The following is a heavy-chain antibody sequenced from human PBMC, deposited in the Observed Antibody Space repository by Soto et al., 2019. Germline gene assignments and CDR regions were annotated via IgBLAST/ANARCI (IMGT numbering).Heavy chain of an antibody. V-gene: IGHV3-30*18. D-gene: IGHD3-22*01. CDR3: AKDQLDYYDSSGSPFDY. Sequence: QVQLVESGGGVVQPGRSLRLSCAASGFTFSSYGMHWVRQAPGKGLEWVAVISYDGSNKYYADSVKGRFTISRDNSKNTLYLQMNSLRAEDTAVSYCAKDQLDYYDSSGSPFDYWGQGTLVTVSS. J-gene: IGHJ4*02. CDR2: ISYDGSNK. CDR1: GFTFSSYG.